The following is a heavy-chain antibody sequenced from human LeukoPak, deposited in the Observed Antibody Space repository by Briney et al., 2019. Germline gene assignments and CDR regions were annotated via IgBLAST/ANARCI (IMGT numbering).Heavy chain of an antibody. CDR1: GGTFSNYA. CDR2: IIPILDIT. V-gene: IGHV1-69*04. J-gene: IGHJ6*02. Sequence: ASVKVSCKASGGTFSNYAITRVRQASGLGLEWMGRIIPILDITNYAQKFRGRVTITADKSTSTAYMELSGLRSEDTAVYYCARGGLGSGTYSSPSYYYYYAMDVWGQGTTVTVSS. D-gene: IGHD3-10*01. CDR3: ARGGLGSGTYSSPSYYYYYAMDV.